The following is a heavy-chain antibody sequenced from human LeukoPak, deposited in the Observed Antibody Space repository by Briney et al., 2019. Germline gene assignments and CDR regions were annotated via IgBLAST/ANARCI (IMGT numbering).Heavy chain of an antibody. V-gene: IGHV4-34*01. CDR1: GGSFSGYY. D-gene: IGHD3-16*01. J-gene: IGHJ4*02. Sequence: SETLSLTCAVYGGSFSGYYWSWIRQPPGKGLEWIGEINHSGSTNYNPSLKSRVTISVDTSKNQFSLKLSSVTAADTAVYYCAREGGYFDYWGQGTPVTVSS. CDR2: INHSGST. CDR3: AREGGYFDY.